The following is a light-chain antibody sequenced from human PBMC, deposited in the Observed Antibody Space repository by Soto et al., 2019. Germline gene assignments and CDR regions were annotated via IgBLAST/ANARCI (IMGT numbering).Light chain of an antibody. CDR3: CSYAGSYTVV. Sequence: VLTQPRSVSGSPGQSVTISCTGASSDVGGYNYVSWYQQHPGKAPKLMIYDVSKRPSGVPDRFSGSKSGNTASLTISGLQAEDEADYYCCSYAGSYTVVFGGGTKVT. J-gene: IGLJ2*01. CDR2: DVS. CDR1: SSDVGGYNY. V-gene: IGLV2-11*01.